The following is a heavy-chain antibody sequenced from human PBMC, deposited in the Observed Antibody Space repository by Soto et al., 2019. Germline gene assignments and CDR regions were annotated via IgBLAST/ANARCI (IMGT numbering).Heavy chain of an antibody. CDR1: VYAFTSYD. J-gene: IGHJ4*02. Sequence: ASVTVSCTATVYAFTSYDINWVRQATGQGLEWMGWMNPNSGNTGYAQKFQGRVTMTRNTSISTAYMELSSLRSEDTAVYYCARVRMGSSSPFDYWGQGTLVTVSS. CDR2: MNPNSGNT. CDR3: ARVRMGSSSPFDY. D-gene: IGHD6-6*01. V-gene: IGHV1-8*02.